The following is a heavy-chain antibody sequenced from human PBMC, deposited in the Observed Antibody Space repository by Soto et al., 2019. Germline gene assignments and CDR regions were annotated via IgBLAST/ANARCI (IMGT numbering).Heavy chain of an antibody. D-gene: IGHD6-6*01. V-gene: IGHV2-5*02. CDR1: GFSLSTRGVG. J-gene: IGHJ3*01. CDR2: IYWDDDK. Sequence: QITLKESGNTLVKPTQMLTLTCTFSGFSLSTRGVGVGWIRQPPGEALEWLALIYWDDDKRYSPSLRSRLTITKDTSKNQVVLTMTNMEPVDTGTYYCAHTYSSSPDDGFDVWGQGTRVAVSS. CDR3: AHTYSSSPDDGFDV.